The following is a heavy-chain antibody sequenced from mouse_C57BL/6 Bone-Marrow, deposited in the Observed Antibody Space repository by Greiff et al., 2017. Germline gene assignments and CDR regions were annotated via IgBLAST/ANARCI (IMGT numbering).Heavy chain of an antibody. CDR1: GYTFTSYW. J-gene: IGHJ1*03. CDR3: VRPYYSNYWYFDV. V-gene: IGHV1-55*01. Sequence: QVHVKQPGAELVKPGASVTMSCKASGYTFTSYWITWVKQRPGQGLEWIGDIYPGSGSTNYNEKFKSKATLTVDTSSSSAYMQLSVLTSEDSAVYYWVRPYYSNYWYFDVWGRGTTVTVS. D-gene: IGHD2-5*01. CDR2: IYPGSGST.